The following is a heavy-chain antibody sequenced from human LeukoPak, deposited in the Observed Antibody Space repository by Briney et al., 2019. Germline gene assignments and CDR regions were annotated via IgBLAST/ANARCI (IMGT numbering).Heavy chain of an antibody. CDR2: INHSGST. Sequence: SETLSLTCAVYGGSFSGYYWSWIRQPPGKGLEWIGEINHSGSTNYKPSLKSRVTISVDTSKNQFSLKLSSVTAADTAVYYCATGRMDVWGKGTTVTVSS. CDR3: ATGRMDV. V-gene: IGHV4-34*01. CDR1: GGSFSGYY. J-gene: IGHJ6*04.